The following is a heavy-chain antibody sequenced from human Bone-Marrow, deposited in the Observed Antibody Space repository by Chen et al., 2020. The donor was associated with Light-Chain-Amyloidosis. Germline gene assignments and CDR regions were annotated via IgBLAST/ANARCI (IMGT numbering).Heavy chain of an antibody. J-gene: IGHJ1*01. Sequence: QVHLQESGPGLVQPSQTLSLTCSASGGSITSNGYYWSWIRQPPGKGLEWIGYINYRGTTYYNTSLESRVTISVDSSKNQFSLTLTSVIAADTAMYYCTKSTPYDTNFHAWGQGILVSVS. CDR2: INYRGTT. CDR3: TKSTPYDTNFHA. D-gene: IGHD3-9*01. V-gene: IGHV4-31*02. CDR1: GGSITSNGYY.